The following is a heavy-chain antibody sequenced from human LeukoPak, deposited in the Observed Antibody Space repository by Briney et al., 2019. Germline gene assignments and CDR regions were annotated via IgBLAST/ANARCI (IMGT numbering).Heavy chain of an antibody. Sequence: PSQTLSLTCTVSGGSISSGSYYWSWIRQPAGKGLEWIGRIYTSGSTNYNPSLKSRVTISVDTSENQFSLKLSSVTAADTAVYYCARDANTAMAYPDAFDIWGQGTMVTVSS. D-gene: IGHD5-18*01. CDR1: GGSISSGSYY. V-gene: IGHV4-61*02. CDR2: IYTSGST. CDR3: ARDANTAMAYPDAFDI. J-gene: IGHJ3*02.